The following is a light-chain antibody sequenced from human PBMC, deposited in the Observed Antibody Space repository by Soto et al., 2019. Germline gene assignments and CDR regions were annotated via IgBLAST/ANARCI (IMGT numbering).Light chain of an antibody. V-gene: IGKV1-33*01. Sequence: DLPVTQSPSSLSASVGDRVTITCRASQDISNYLNWYQQKPGKAPNLLIYDASNLETGVPSRFSGSGSGTEFTLTISSLQPDDFATYYCQQYNSYWTFGQGTKVDIK. CDR1: QDISNY. CDR2: DAS. J-gene: IGKJ1*01. CDR3: QQYNSYWT.